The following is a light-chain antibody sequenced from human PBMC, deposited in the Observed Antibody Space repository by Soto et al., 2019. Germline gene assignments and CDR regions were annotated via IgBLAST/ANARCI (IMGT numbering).Light chain of an antibody. CDR1: RSNIGNNY. CDR2: DNN. CDR3: GTWDSSLSAGV. J-gene: IGLJ3*02. V-gene: IGLV1-51*01. Sequence: QSVLTQPPSVSAAPGQKVTISCSGSRSNIGNNYVSWYQQLPGTAPKPLIYDNNNRLSGIPDRFSGSKSGTSATLDITGLQTGDEADYYCGTWDSSLSAGVFGGGTKLTVL.